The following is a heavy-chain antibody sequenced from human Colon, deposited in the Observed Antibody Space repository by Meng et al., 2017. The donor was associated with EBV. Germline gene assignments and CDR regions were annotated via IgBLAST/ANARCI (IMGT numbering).Heavy chain of an antibody. J-gene: IGHJ4*02. V-gene: IGHV4-31*03. CDR3: ARGPSRWLQFSFDY. CDR2: IYYSGST. CDR1: GGSISSGGYY. Sequence: VTLQESGPGLVKPSQTLSLTCTVSGGSISSGGYYWSWIRQHPGKGLEWIGYIYYSGSTYYNPSLKSRVTISIDTSKNQFSLKLSSVTAADTAVYYCARGPSRWLQFSFDYWGQGTLVTVSS. D-gene: IGHD5-24*01.